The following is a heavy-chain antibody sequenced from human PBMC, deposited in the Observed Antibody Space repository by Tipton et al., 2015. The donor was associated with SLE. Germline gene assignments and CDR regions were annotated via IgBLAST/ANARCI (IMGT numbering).Heavy chain of an antibody. Sequence: QLVQSGAEMKKPGASVKFSCKASGYTFTRYDINWVRQATGQGLDWMGWMNPNSGNTGYAQKFQGRVTMTRNTSISTAYMELSSLRSEDTAVYYCARELVPAADRHYDARYVWHEWNTVTV. V-gene: IGHV1-8*01. CDR3: ARELVPAADRHYDARYV. CDR1: GYTFTRYD. J-gene: IGHJ6*02. D-gene: IGHD2-2*01. CDR2: MNPNSGNT.